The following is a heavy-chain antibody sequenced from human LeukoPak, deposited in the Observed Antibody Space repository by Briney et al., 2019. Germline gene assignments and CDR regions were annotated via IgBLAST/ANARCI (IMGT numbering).Heavy chain of an antibody. J-gene: IGHJ4*02. CDR2: IYTSGST. V-gene: IGHV4-4*07. Sequence: SETLSLTCTVSGGSISSYYWSWIRQPAGKGLERIGRIYTSGSTNYNPSLKSRVTMSVDTSKNQFSLKLSSVTAADTAVYYCARVGRVWFGELNYFDYWGQGTLVTVSS. D-gene: IGHD3-10*01. CDR3: ARVGRVWFGELNYFDY. CDR1: GGSISSYY.